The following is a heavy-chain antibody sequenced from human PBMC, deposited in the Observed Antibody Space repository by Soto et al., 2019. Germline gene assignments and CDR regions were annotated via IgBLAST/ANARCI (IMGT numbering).Heavy chain of an antibody. D-gene: IGHD6-19*01. V-gene: IGHV4-39*01. Sequence: QLQLQESGPGLVKASETLSLTCTVSGGSITRNNHFWGWIRQSPGKGLGWIGSIQYGWTTNYNPSLKRRVIMSAETSKNQFSLMMNSVTAADTAVYYCARLGSSGWYQGSYFDYWGQGTLVTVSS. J-gene: IGHJ4*02. CDR2: IQYGWTT. CDR1: GGSITRNNHF. CDR3: ARLGSSGWYQGSYFDY.